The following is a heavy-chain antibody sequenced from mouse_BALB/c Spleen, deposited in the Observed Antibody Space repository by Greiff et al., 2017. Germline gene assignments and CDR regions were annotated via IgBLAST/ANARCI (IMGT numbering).Heavy chain of an antibody. V-gene: IGHV14-3*02. CDR2: IDPANGNT. CDR3: ARSYYGLYWYFDV. Sequence: EVKLKQSGAELVKPGASVKLSCTASGFNIKDTYMHWVKQRPEQGLEWIGRIDPANGNTKYDPKFQGKATITADTSSNTAYLQLSSLTSEDTAVYYCARSYYGLYWYFDVWGAGTTVTVSS. D-gene: IGHD1-2*01. J-gene: IGHJ1*01. CDR1: GFNIKDTY.